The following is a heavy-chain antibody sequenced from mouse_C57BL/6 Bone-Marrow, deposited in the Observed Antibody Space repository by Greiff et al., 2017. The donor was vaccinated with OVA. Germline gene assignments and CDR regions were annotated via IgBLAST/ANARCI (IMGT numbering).Heavy chain of an antibody. Sequence: QVQLQQPGAELVKPGASVKMSCKASGYTFTTYPIEWMKQNHGKSLEWIGNFHPYNDDTKYNEKFKGKATLTVEKSSNTVYLQLSRLTSDDSAVYYCARSITFFSYFDYWGQGTTLTVSS. V-gene: IGHV1-47*01. CDR1: GYTFTTYP. CDR2: FHPYNDDT. CDR3: ARSITFFSYFDY. D-gene: IGHD1-1*01. J-gene: IGHJ2*01.